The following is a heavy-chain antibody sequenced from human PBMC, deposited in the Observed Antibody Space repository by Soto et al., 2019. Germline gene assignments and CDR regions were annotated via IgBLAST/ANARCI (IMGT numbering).Heavy chain of an antibody. CDR2: IYYSGST. J-gene: IGHJ4*02. CDR3: LARSGYYS. D-gene: IGHD3-22*01. CDR1: GGSISSSSYY. Sequence: SETLSLTCTVSGGSISSSSYYWGWIRQPPGKGLEWIGSIYYSGSTYYNPSLKSRVTISVDTSKNQLSLKLSSVTAADTAVYYCLARSGYYSWGQGTLVTVSS. V-gene: IGHV4-39*01.